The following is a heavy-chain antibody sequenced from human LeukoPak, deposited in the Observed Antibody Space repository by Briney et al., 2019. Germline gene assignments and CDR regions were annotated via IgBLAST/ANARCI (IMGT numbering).Heavy chain of an antibody. CDR2: IYYSGST. Sequence: SETLSLTCTVSGGSISSSSYYWGWIRQPPGKGLEWIGSIYYSGSTYYNPSLKSRVTISVDTSKNQFSLKLSSVTAADTAVYYCAITYYYDSSGYRGSFDYGGQETLVTVSS. CDR3: AITYYYDSSGYRGSFDY. D-gene: IGHD3-22*01. CDR1: GGSISSSSYY. J-gene: IGHJ4*02. V-gene: IGHV4-39*01.